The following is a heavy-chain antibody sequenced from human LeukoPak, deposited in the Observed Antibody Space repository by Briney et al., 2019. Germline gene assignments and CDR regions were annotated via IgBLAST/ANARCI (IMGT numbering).Heavy chain of an antibody. V-gene: IGHV4-59*08. D-gene: IGHD6-13*01. J-gene: IGHJ3*02. CDR1: GGSMSGAY. Sequence: SETLSLTCTVSGGSMSGAYWSWIRQPPGKGLEWIGYVFFTGNTKYNPSLGSRLTISVDTSRGQFSLKLNSVTAADTAVYYCARRGSSWFLDAFDIWGQGTMVTVSS. CDR3: ARRGSSWFLDAFDI. CDR2: VFFTGNT.